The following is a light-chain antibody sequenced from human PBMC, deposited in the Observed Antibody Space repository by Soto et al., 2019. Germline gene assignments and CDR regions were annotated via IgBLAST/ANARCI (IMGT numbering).Light chain of an antibody. CDR3: QQYKNWLALT. V-gene: IGKV3-15*01. Sequence: ILFTHAPGTLSLSPGEISTLSLRAIQSVSSSYLAWYQQKPGQAPRLLIYGASTRATGIPDRFSGSGSGTEFTLTISSLQSEDSAVYYCQQYKNWLALTFGGGTKVDI. CDR1: QSVSSSY. CDR2: GAS. J-gene: IGKJ4*01.